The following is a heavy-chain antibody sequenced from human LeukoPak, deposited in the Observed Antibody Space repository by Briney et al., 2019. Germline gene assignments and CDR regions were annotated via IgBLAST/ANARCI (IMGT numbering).Heavy chain of an antibody. J-gene: IGHJ4*02. Sequence: SETLSLTCTVSGGSISSHYWTWIRQPPGKGLEWIGYIYYSGSTNYNPSLKSRVTISVDTSKNKFSLKLTSVTAADTAVYYCARLGDDIGYWGQGTLVTVSS. D-gene: IGHD3-22*01. V-gene: IGHV4-59*08. CDR2: IYYSGST. CDR3: ARLGDDIGY. CDR1: GGSISSHY.